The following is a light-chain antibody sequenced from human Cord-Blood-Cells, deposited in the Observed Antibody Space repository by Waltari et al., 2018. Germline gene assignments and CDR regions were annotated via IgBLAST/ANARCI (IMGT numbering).Light chain of an antibody. CDR2: WAS. Sequence: VLPQYPDSLAVSLGERATINCKSSQSVLYSSNNKNYLAWSQQKPGQPPKLLIYWASTRESGVPDRFSGSGSGTDFTLTISSLQAEDVAVYYCQQYYSTPLTFGGGTKV. CDR1: QSVLYSSNNKNY. J-gene: IGKJ4*01. CDR3: QQYYSTPLT. V-gene: IGKV4-1*01.